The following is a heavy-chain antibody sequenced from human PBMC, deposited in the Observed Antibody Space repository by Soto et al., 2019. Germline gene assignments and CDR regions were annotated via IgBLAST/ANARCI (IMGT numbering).Heavy chain of an antibody. CDR1: GVTFRSYS. J-gene: IGHJ6*02. CDR3: ARGSTSYYYYGMDV. Sequence: PGGSLRLSCSASGVTFRSYSMNWVRQAPGKGLEWVSYISSSSSTIYYADSVKGRFTISRDNAKNSLYLQMNSLRDEDTAVYYCARGSTSYYYYGMDVWGQGTTVTVS. CDR2: ISSSSSTI. D-gene: IGHD2-2*01. V-gene: IGHV3-48*02.